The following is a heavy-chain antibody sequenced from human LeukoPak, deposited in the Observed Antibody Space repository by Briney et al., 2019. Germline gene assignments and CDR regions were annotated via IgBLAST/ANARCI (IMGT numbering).Heavy chain of an antibody. J-gene: IGHJ5*02. CDR1: GFTFSSYS. D-gene: IGHD3-10*01. CDR3: ANQESLDP. Sequence: GGSLRLSCAGSGFTFSSYSMNWVRQAPGKGLEWVSSISGSSSYIYYADSVKGRFTISRDNSKNTLYLQMNSLRAEDTAVYYCANQESLDPWGQGALVTVSS. CDR2: ISGSSSYI. V-gene: IGHV3-21*04.